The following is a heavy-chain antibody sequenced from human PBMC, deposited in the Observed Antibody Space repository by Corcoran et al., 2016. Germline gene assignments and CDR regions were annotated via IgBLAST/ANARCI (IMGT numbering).Heavy chain of an antibody. CDR1: GGTFSSYA. CDR3: ASDPLYCSSTSCHRYYYGMDV. J-gene: IGHJ6*02. Sequence: QVQLVQSGAEVKKPGSSVKVSCKASGGTFSSYAISWVRQAPGKGLEWMGGIIPIFGTANYAQKFQGRVTITADESTSTAYMELSSLRSEDTDVYYCASDPLYCSSTSCHRYYYGMDVWGQGTTVTVSS. V-gene: IGHV1-69*01. CDR2: IIPIFGTA. D-gene: IGHD2-2*01.